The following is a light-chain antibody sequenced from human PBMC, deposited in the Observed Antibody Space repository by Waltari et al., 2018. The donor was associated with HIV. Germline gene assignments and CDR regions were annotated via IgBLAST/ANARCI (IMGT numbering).Light chain of an antibody. CDR3: GTWDRTLGGGV. Sequence: QSVLTQPPSVSAAPGQKVTISCSRSSSNIGNDYVSWYQHVPGAAPRRLIDDNSKRPSGIPDRFSGSESGTSATLAITGLQTGDEADYYCGTWDRTLGGGVFGGGTKLTVL. V-gene: IGLV1-51*01. CDR1: SSNIGNDY. CDR2: DNS. J-gene: IGLJ3*02.